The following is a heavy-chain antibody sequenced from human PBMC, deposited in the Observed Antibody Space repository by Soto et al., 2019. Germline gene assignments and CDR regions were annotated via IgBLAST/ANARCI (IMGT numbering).Heavy chain of an antibody. CDR1: GYSFTSYW. CDR3: ARRVLTGCPDYYYYMDV. J-gene: IGHJ6*03. Sequence: PGESLKISCKGSGYSFTSYWIGWVRQMPGKGLEWMGIIYPGDSDTRYSPSFQGQVTISADKPISTAYLQWSSLKASDTAMYYCARRVLTGCPDYYYYMDVRGKGTTVTVSS. V-gene: IGHV5-51*01. CDR2: IYPGDSDT. D-gene: IGHD3-9*01.